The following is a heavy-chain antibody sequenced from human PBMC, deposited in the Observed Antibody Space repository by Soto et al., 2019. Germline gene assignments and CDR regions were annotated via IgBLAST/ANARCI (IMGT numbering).Heavy chain of an antibody. J-gene: IGHJ3*02. V-gene: IGHV3-30-3*01. CDR1: GFTFSSYA. Sequence: QVQLVESGGGVVQPGRSLRLSCAASGFTFSSYAMHWVRQAPGKGLEWVAVISYDGSNKYYADSVKGRFTISRDNSKNTLYLQMNSLRAEDTAVYYCARDLLGHTAMVIGAFDIWGQGTXXTVSS. D-gene: IGHD5-18*01. CDR2: ISYDGSNK. CDR3: ARDLLGHTAMVIGAFDI.